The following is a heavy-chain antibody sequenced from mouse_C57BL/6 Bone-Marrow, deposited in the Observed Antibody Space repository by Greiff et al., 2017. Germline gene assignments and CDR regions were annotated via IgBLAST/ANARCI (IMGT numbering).Heavy chain of an antibody. CDR2: ISSGGSYT. Sequence: VQLQQSGGDLVKPGGSLKLSCAASGFTFSSYGMSWVRQTPDKRLEWVATISSGGSYTYYPDSVKGRFTISRDNAKNTLYLQMSSLKSEDTAMYYCARQGIYYYGSSYDWFAYWGQGTLVTVSA. D-gene: IGHD1-1*01. CDR1: GFTFSSYG. V-gene: IGHV5-6*01. J-gene: IGHJ3*01. CDR3: ARQGIYYYGSSYDWFAY.